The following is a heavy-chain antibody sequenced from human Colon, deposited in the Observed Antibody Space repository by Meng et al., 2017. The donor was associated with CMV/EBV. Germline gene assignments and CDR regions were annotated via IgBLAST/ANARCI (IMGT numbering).Heavy chain of an antibody. CDR2: INPNNGGT. CDR3: ARDRSLSATTTFYYSYGMDV. CDR1: GYTFIDYY. Sequence: ASVKVSCKASGYTFIDYYIHWVRQAPGQGLESMGWINPNNGGTNYGQKFQGRVTMTRDTSISTVYMELSRLRSDDTAVYYCARDRSLSATTTFYYSYGMDVWGQGTTVTVSS. J-gene: IGHJ6*02. D-gene: IGHD1-26*01. V-gene: IGHV1-2*02.